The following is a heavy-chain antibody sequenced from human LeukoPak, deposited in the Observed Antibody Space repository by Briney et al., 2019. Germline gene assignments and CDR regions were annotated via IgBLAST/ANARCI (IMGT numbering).Heavy chain of an antibody. CDR1: SGSISTSNYY. J-gene: IGHJ5*02. D-gene: IGHD2-21*01. V-gene: IGHV4-39*01. CDR2: INHSGST. Sequence: PSETLSLTCTVSSGSISTSNYYWGWVRQPPGKGLEWIGEINHSGSTNYNPSLKSRVTISVDTSKNQFSLKLSSVTAADTAVYYCARQNGPIRPRIRFDPWGQGTLVTVSS. CDR3: ARQNGPIRPRIRFDP.